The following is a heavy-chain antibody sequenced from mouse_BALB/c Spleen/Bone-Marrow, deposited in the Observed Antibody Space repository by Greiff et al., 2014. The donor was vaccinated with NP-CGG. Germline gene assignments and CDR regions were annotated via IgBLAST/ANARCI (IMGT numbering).Heavy chain of an antibody. Sequence: VQLKESGAELVEPGASVKLSCTASGFNIKDTYMHWVKQRPEQGLEWIGRIDPANGNTKYDPKFQGKATITADTSSNTAYLQLSSLTSEDTAVYYCAIYYYGSSGFAYWGQGTLVTVSA. V-gene: IGHV14-3*02. CDR1: GFNIKDTY. CDR3: AIYYYGSSGFAY. D-gene: IGHD1-1*01. J-gene: IGHJ3*01. CDR2: IDPANGNT.